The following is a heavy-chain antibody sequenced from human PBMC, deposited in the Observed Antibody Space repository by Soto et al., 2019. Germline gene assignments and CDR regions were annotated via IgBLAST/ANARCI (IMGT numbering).Heavy chain of an antibody. Sequence: QVQLQESGPGLVKPSETLSLTCTVSGGSISNYFWTWIRQSPGKGLEWIGYIYYTGSTNYNPSLTSRVTKSVDTSKNQFSLNLNSVTAADTAVYFCARGSWALRPGMNVWGQGTTVTVSS. CDR2: IYYTGST. CDR1: GGSISNYF. D-gene: IGHD1-26*01. CDR3: ARGSWALRPGMNV. J-gene: IGHJ6*02. V-gene: IGHV4-59*01.